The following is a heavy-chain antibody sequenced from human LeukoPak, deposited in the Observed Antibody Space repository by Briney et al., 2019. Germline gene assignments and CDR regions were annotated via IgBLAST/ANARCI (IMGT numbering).Heavy chain of an antibody. J-gene: IGHJ6*02. V-gene: IGHV1-46*01. CDR3: ARTLYDFWSGYFEGMDRRNYYYGMDV. CDR2: INPSGGST. D-gene: IGHD3-3*01. Sequence: GASVKVSCKASGYTFTSYYMHWARQAPGQGLEWMGIINPSGGSTSYAQKFQGRVTMTRDTSTSTVYMELSSLRSEDTAVYYCARTLYDFWSGYFEGMDRRNYYYGMDVWGQGTTVTVSS. CDR1: GYTFTSYY.